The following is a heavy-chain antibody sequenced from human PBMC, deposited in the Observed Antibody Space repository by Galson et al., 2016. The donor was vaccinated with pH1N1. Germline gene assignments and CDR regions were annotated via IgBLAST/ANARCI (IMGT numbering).Heavy chain of an antibody. D-gene: IGHD1-7*01. CDR3: ATSSPHITGTTGFFGLDV. CDR1: TYSFSGYY. Sequence: SVKVSCKASTYSFSGYYIHWVRQAPGQGLEWMGWISPDSGGTVYAQKFQDWVTMTWDTSISTTYMGVTRLTSDDTAVYFRATSSPHITGTTGFFGLDVWGQGTTVTVSS. V-gene: IGHV1-2*04. J-gene: IGHJ6*02. CDR2: ISPDSGGT.